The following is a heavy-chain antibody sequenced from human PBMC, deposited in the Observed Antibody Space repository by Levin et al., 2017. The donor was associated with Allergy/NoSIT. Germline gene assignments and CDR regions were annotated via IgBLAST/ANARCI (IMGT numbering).Heavy chain of an antibody. V-gene: IGHV3-21*01. J-gene: IGHJ3*02. D-gene: IGHD6-6*01. CDR2: ISSSSTYI. CDR3: ASDGSYDTLDI. Sequence: GGSLRLFCAASGFTFSGYTLNWVRQAPGKGLERVSSISSSSTYIYYADSLKGRFTISRDDAKNSLSLQMNSLRVEDTAVYYCASDGSYDTLDIWGQGTMVTVSS. CDR1: GFTFSGYT.